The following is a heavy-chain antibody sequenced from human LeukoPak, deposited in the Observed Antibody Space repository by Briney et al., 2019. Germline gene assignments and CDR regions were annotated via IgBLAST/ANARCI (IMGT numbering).Heavy chain of an antibody. Sequence: GGSLTLSCAASGFTFSRNWMSWVRQAQGKGLEWVANIKQDGSEKYYVDSVKGRFTISRDNAKNSLYLQMNSLRAEDTAVYYCTTSWLGHNWFDPWGQGTLVTVSS. CDR2: IKQDGSEK. CDR1: GFTFSRNW. D-gene: IGHD2-2*01. J-gene: IGHJ5*02. V-gene: IGHV3-7*02. CDR3: TTSWLGHNWFDP.